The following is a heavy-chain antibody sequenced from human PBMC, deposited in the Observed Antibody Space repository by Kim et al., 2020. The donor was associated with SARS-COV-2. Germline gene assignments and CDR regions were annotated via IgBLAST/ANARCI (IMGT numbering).Heavy chain of an antibody. CDR3: ERDSGTYYDFWSGYSGYGMDV. Sequence: ASVKVSCKASGYTFTGYYMHWVRQAPGQGLEWMGWINPNSGGTNYAQKFQGRVTMTRDTSISTAYMELSRLRSDDTAVYYCERDSGTYYDFWSGYSGYGMDVWGQETTVTVSS. V-gene: IGHV1-2*02. CDR2: INPNSGGT. D-gene: IGHD3-3*01. CDR1: GYTFTGYY. J-gene: IGHJ6*02.